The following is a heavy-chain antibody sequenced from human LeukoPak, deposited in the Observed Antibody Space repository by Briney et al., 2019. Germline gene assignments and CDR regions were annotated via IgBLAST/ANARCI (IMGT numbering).Heavy chain of an antibody. J-gene: IGHJ4*02. CDR1: GGSISSSSYY. D-gene: IGHD2-2*01. V-gene: IGHV4-39*01. CDR2: IYYSGST. Sequence: SETLSLTCTVSGGSISSSSYYWGWIRQPPGKGLEWIGSIYYSGSTYYNPSLKSRVTISVDTSKNQFSLKLSSVTAADTAVYYCARGPSYCSSTSCYDESYYGSGSSIWGIDYWGQGTLVTVSS. CDR3: ARGPSYCSSTSCYDESYYGSGSSIWGIDY.